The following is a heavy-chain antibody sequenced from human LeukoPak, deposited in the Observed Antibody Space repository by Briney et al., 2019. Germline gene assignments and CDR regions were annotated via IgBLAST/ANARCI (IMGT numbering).Heavy chain of an antibody. Sequence: SETLSPTCAVYGGSFSGYYWSWIRQPPGKGLEWIGEINHSGSTNYNPSLKSRVTISVDTSKNQSSLKLSSVTAADTAVYYCARDAYDFWSGERDYWGQGTLVTVSS. D-gene: IGHD3-3*01. CDR2: INHSGST. V-gene: IGHV4-34*01. CDR3: ARDAYDFWSGERDY. CDR1: GGSFSGYY. J-gene: IGHJ4*02.